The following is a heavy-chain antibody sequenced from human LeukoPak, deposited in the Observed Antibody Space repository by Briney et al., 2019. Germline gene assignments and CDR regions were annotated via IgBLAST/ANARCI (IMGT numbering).Heavy chain of an antibody. Sequence: SETLSLTCTVSGGSISSYCWSWIRQPAGKGLEWIGRIYTSGSANYNPSLKSRVTMSVDTSKNQFSLKLSSVTAADTAVYYCARAPSSNWSCSSTSCYYYYYMDVWGKGTTVTVSS. J-gene: IGHJ6*03. D-gene: IGHD2-2*01. CDR1: GGSISSYC. V-gene: IGHV4-4*07. CDR3: ARAPSSNWSCSSTSCYYYYYMDV. CDR2: IYTSGSA.